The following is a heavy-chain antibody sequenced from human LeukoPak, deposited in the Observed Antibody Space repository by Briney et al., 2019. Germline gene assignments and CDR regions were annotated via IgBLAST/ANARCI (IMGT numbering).Heavy chain of an antibody. CDR1: GFNFGSHW. CDR2: IKEDGSLT. J-gene: IGHJ4*02. D-gene: IGHD5-24*01. Sequence: PGGSLRLSCAASGFNFGSHWMNWVRQAPGKGLEWVANIKEDGSLTYYLDSVRGQFSISRDNTKKSLYLQMNSLRVEDTAVYFCVRDGYNQNRFDYWGQGTLITVSS. V-gene: IGHV3-7*03. CDR3: VRDGYNQNRFDY.